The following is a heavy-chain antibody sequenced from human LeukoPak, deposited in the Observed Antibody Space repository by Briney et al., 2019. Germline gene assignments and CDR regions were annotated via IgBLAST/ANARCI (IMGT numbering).Heavy chain of an antibody. CDR2: ISPGDSDT. CDR1: GYSFTSYW. V-gene: IGHV5-51*01. J-gene: IGHJ3*02. Sequence: GESLKISCKGSGYSFTSYWIAWVRQMPGKGPEWMGIISPGDSDTRYSPSFQGQVIISVDKAISTAYLQWSSLKASDTAMYYCARPRDGYNSDAFDIWGQGTMVTVSS. CDR3: ARPRDGYNSDAFDI. D-gene: IGHD5-24*01.